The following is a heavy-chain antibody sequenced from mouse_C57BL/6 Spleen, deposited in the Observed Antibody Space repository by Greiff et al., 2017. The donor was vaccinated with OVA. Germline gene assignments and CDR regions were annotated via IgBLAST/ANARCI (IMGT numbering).Heavy chain of an antibody. V-gene: IGHV1-80*01. CDR1: GYAFSSYW. CDR3: ARGGGDYFDY. CDR2: IYPGDGDT. D-gene: IGHD1-1*02. Sequence: VQRVESGAELVKPGASVKISCKASGYAFSSYWMNWVKQRPGKGLEWIGQIYPGDGDTNYNGKFKGKATLTADKSSSTAYMQLSSLTSEDSAVYFCARGGGDYFDYWGQGTTLTVSS. J-gene: IGHJ2*01.